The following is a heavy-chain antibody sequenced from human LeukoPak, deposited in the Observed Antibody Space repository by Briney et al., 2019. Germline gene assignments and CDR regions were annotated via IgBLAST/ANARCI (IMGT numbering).Heavy chain of an antibody. D-gene: IGHD5-18*01. V-gene: IGHV3-9*01. J-gene: IGHJ4*02. CDR3: ARAKGYSYGSNFDY. Sequence: GGSLRLSCAASGFTFDDYAMHWVRQAPGKGLEWVSGISWNSGSIGYADSVKGRFTISRDNAKNSLYLQMNSLRAEDTALYYCARAKGYSYGSNFDYWGQGTLVTVSS. CDR1: GFTFDDYA. CDR2: ISWNSGSI.